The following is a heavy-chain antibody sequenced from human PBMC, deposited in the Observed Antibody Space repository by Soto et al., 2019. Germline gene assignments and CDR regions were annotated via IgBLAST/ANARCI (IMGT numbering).Heavy chain of an antibody. J-gene: IGHJ4*02. Sequence: EVQLLESGGGLVKPGGSLRLSCAASGFTFSSYSMNWVRQAPGKGLEWVSSISSSSSYIYYADSVKGRFTISRDNAKNSLYLQMNSLRAEDTAVYYCARGPGGSGYYGRWGQGTLVTVSS. CDR3: ARGPGGSGYYGR. CDR1: GFTFSSYS. D-gene: IGHD3-22*01. V-gene: IGHV3-21*01. CDR2: ISSSSSYI.